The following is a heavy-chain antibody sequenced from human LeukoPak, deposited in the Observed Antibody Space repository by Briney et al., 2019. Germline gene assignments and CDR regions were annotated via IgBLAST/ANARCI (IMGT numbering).Heavy chain of an antibody. CDR2: INPNSGGT. Sequence: ASVKVSCKASGYTFTGYYMHWVRQAPGQGLEWMGWINPNSGGTNYAQKFQGRVTMTRDTSISTAYMELSRLRSDDTAVYYCARVWKRWLQMRGGGGLVYWGQGTLVTVSS. D-gene: IGHD5-24*01. CDR1: GYTFTGYY. V-gene: IGHV1-2*02. CDR3: ARVWKRWLQMRGGGGLVY. J-gene: IGHJ4*02.